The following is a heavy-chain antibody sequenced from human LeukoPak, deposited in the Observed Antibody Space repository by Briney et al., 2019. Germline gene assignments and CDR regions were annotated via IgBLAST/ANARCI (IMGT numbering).Heavy chain of an antibody. Sequence: PGGSLRLSCAASGFSLSNYEMNWVRQTPGKGLEWISYISRSGGTTYYADSVKGRFTISRDNAKNSPYLQMTSLGAEDTAFYYCARAAAYGDYAPFDYWGLGSLVIVSS. D-gene: IGHD4-17*01. J-gene: IGHJ4*02. CDR1: GFSLSNYE. V-gene: IGHV3-48*03. CDR2: ISRSGGTT. CDR3: ARAAAYGDYAPFDY.